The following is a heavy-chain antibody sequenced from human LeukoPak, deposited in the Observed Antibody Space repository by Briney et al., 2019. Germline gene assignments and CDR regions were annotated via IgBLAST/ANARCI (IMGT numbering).Heavy chain of an antibody. CDR3: ARGITIFGVVMEGDYFDY. V-gene: IGHV3-74*01. J-gene: IGHJ4*02. Sequence: GQSLRLSCAASGFTFSRYWIHWVRQAPGKGLEWVSRINPDGSTTTYADSVKGRFTISRENAKNTVYLQMNSLRAEDTAVYYCARGITIFGVVMEGDYFDYWGQGTLVTVSS. D-gene: IGHD3-3*01. CDR2: INPDGSTT. CDR1: GFTFSRYW.